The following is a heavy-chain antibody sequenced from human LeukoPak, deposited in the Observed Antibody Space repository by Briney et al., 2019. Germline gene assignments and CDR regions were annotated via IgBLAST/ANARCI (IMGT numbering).Heavy chain of an antibody. J-gene: IGHJ4*02. CDR3: ARDFPGHSSGWYGPVDY. CDR1: GYTFTSYG. V-gene: IGHV1-18*01. Sequence: ASVKVSCKASGYTFTSYGISWVRQAPGQGLEWMGWISAYNGNTNYAQKLQGRVTMTTDTSTSTAYMELRSLRSDDTAVYYCARDFPGHSSGWYGPVDYWGQGTLVTVSS. D-gene: IGHD6-19*01. CDR2: ISAYNGNT.